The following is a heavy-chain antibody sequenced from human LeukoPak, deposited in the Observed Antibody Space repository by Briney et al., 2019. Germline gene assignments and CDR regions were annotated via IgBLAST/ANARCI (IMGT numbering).Heavy chain of an antibody. J-gene: IGHJ4*02. CDR3: ARSITMVRGVIIDFDY. CDR2: ISAYNGNT. CDR1: GYTFTSYG. Sequence: ASVKVSCKASGYTFTSYGISWVRQAPGQGLEWMGWISAYNGNTNYAQKLQGRVTMTTDTSTSTAYMELRSLRSDDTAVYYCARSITMVRGVIIDFDYWGQGTLVTVSS. V-gene: IGHV1-18*01. D-gene: IGHD3-10*01.